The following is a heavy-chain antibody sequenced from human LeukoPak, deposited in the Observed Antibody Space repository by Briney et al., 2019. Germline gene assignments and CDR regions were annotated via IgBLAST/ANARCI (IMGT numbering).Heavy chain of an antibody. V-gene: IGHV1-18*01. CDR1: GYTFTSYG. J-gene: IGHJ6*03. CDR3: ARGIDHDYGGNLNYYYYYMDV. D-gene: IGHD4-23*01. CDR2: ISAYNGNT. Sequence: SVKVSCKSSGYTFTSYGISWVRQAPGQGLEWMGWISAYNGNTNYAQKLQGRVTMTTDTSTSTAYMELRSLRSDDTAVYYCARGIDHDYGGNLNYYYYYMDVWGKGTTVTVSS.